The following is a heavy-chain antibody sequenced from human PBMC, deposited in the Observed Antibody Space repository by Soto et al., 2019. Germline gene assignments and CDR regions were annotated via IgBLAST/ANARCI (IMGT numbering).Heavy chain of an antibody. V-gene: IGHV4-59*12. CDR2: IYDSGST. J-gene: IGHJ5*02. CDR1: GGSIVSGGSISSYY. CDR3: ATTGGIAAAGSWFDP. D-gene: IGHD6-13*01. Sequence: PSETLSLTCTVSGGSIVSGGSISSYYWSWIRQPPGKGLEWIGYIYDSGSTNYNPSLKSRVTISVDTSKNQFSLKLSSVTAADTAVYYCATTGGIAAAGSWFDPWGQGTLVTVSS.